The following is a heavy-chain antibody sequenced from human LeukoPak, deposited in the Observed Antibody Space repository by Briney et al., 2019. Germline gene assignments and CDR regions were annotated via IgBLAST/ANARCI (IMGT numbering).Heavy chain of an antibody. CDR1: GGSISSYY. Sequence: SETLSLTCTVSGGSISSYYWSWIRQPPGKGLEWIGYVSYSGSTNYNPALKSRVTISVDTSKNQFSLKLSSVTAADTAVYYCARGSLYLGGGSGSYYNVSFAPRRVYFDYWGQGTLVTVSS. V-gene: IGHV4-59*12. D-gene: IGHD3-10*01. J-gene: IGHJ4*02. CDR3: ARGSLYLGGGSGSYYNVSFAPRRVYFDY. CDR2: VSYSGST.